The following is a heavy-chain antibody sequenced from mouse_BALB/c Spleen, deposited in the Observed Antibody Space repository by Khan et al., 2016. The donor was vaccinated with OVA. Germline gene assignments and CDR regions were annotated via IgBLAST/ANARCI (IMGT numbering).Heavy chain of an antibody. CDR2: ISYSGNT. Sequence: VQLKESGPGLVKPSQSLSLTCTVTGYSITGDYAWNWIRQFPGNKLEWMGFISYSGNTNYNPSLKSRISITRDTSKNQFSLQLNSVTTEDTATYYCARVYGGDFDYWGQGTTLTVSS. J-gene: IGHJ2*01. CDR1: GYSITGDYA. CDR3: ARVYGGDFDY. D-gene: IGHD1-1*01. V-gene: IGHV3-2*02.